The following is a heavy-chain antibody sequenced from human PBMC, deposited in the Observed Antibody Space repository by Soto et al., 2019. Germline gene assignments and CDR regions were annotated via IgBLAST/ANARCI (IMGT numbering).Heavy chain of an antibody. J-gene: IGHJ4*02. CDR1: GFTFSSYW. CDR2: IKQDGSEK. V-gene: IGHV3-7*01. CDR3: VRWLRFPYYFDY. Sequence: GXSLRLSCAASGFTFSSYWLSWVRQAPVKGLEWVANIKQDGSEKYYVDSVKGRFTISRDNAKNSLYLQMNSLRAEDTAVYYCVRWLRFPYYFDYWGQGTLVTVSS. D-gene: IGHD5-12*01.